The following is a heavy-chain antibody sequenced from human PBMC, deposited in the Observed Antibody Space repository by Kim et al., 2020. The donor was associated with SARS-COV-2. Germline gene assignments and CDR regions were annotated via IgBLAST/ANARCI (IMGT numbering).Heavy chain of an antibody. J-gene: IGHJ5*02. D-gene: IGHD4-17*01. V-gene: IGHV4-39*01. Sequence: SETLSLTCTVSGGSISSSSYYWGWIRQPPGKGLEWIGSIYYSGSTYYNPSLKSRVTISVDTSKNQFSLKLSSVTAADTAVYYCARHGSTVTTPLWYWFDPWGQGTLVTVSS. CDR2: IYYSGST. CDR3: ARHGSTVTTPLWYWFDP. CDR1: GGSISSSSYY.